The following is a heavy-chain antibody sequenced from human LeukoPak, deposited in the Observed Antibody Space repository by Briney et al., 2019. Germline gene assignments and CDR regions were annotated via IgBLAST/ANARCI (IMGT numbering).Heavy chain of an antibody. Sequence: PGGSLGVSCAASGFIFRSQWMHWVRQAPGKGLVWVSRINTDGSIATYADSVKGRFTISRDNAKNTVYLQMNSLRAEDTAVYYCVRGLGGGGDYWGQGTLVTVSS. V-gene: IGHV3-74*01. CDR1: GFIFRSQW. CDR3: VRGLGGGGDY. D-gene: IGHD3-3*01. J-gene: IGHJ4*02. CDR2: INTDGSIA.